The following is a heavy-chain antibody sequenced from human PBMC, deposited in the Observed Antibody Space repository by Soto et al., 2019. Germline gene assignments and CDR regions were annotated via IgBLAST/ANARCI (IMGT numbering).Heavy chain of an antibody. CDR1: GGSISSGGYY. V-gene: IGHV4-31*03. CDR3: ARVYTGPSGYYGLGVDY. D-gene: IGHD4-17*01. CDR2: IYYSGST. J-gene: IGHJ4*02. Sequence: QVHLQETGPGLVKPSQTLSLTCTVSGGSISSGGYYWSWIRQHPGKDLEWIGYIYYSGSTYYNPSLKSRVTISGETSKNQFSLQLSSVTAADTAVYYCARVYTGPSGYYGLGVDYWGQGPLVNVS.